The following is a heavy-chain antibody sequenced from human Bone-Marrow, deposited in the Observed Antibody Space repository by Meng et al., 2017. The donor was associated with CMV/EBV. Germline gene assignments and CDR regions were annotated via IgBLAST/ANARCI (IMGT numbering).Heavy chain of an antibody. V-gene: IGHV3-30*04. Sequence: GESLKISCAASGFTFSSYAMHWVRQAPGKGLEWVAVISYDGSNKYYADSVKGRFTISRDNSKNTLYLQMNSLRAEDTAVYYCARDRSGYDFWSGSLTYYYYGMDVWGQGTTVTVSS. CDR3: ARDRSGYDFWSGSLTYYYYGMDV. CDR1: GFTFSSYA. D-gene: IGHD3-3*01. CDR2: ISYDGSNK. J-gene: IGHJ6*02.